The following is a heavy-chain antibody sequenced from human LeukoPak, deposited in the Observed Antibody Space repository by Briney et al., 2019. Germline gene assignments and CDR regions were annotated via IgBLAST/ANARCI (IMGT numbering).Heavy chain of an antibody. CDR3: ASRDRGYYFGMDV. CDR2: ISGGDNT. D-gene: IGHD5-24*01. J-gene: IGHJ6*02. Sequence: RPGGSLRLSCAASGFTVSRNYMSWVRQAPGRGLEWVSIISGGDNTFYAASVRGRFTVSRDKSKNTLYLQMNSLRVEDTAVYYCASRDRGYYFGMDVWGQGTTVTVSS. V-gene: IGHV3-53*01. CDR1: GFTVSRNY.